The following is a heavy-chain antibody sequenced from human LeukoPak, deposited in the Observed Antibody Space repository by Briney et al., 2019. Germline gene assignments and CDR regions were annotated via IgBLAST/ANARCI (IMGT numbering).Heavy chain of an antibody. V-gene: IGHV3-21*01. Sequence: PGGSLRLSCAASGFTFSSYSMNWVRQAPGEGLEWVSSISSSSSYIYYADSLKGRFTISRDNAKNSLYLQMNSLRAEDTAVYYCTRIQLNSYYYYMDVWGKGTTLTVSS. CDR2: ISSSSSYI. D-gene: IGHD2-2*01. CDR1: GFTFSSYS. CDR3: TRIQLNSYYYYMDV. J-gene: IGHJ6*03.